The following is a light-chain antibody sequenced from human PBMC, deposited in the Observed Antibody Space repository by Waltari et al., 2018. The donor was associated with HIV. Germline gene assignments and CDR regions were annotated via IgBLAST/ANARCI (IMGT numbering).Light chain of an antibody. CDR3: AAWDDSLSGLV. CDR2: GNH. CDR1: SSNIGSNY. J-gene: IGLJ2*01. V-gene: IGLV1-47*01. Sequence: QSVLTQPPSASGTPGQRVTISCSGSSSNIGSNYVYWYQQLPGTAPKLLIYGNHPRPSGVPDLFSGSNSGTSASLAISGLRFEDEADYYCAAWDDSLSGLVFGGGTKLTVL.